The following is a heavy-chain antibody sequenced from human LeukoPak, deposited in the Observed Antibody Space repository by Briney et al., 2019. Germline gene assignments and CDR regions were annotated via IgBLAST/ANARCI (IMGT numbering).Heavy chain of an antibody. V-gene: IGHV3-30-3*01. J-gene: IGHJ5*02. CDR3: ARDSPNGLTTQNFNWFDP. Sequence: GRSLRLSCAASGFTFSSYAMHWVRQAPGKGLEWVAVISYDGSNKYYADSVKGRFTISRDNSKNTLYLQMNSLRAEDTAVYYCARDSPNGLTTQNFNWFDPWGQGTLVTVSS. CDR2: ISYDGSNK. CDR1: GFTFSSYA. D-gene: IGHD4-4*01.